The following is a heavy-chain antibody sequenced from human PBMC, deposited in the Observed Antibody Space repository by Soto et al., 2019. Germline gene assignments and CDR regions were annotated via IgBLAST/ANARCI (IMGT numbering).Heavy chain of an antibody. CDR3: ASYIVVVPAAQRRKESYYFDY. J-gene: IGHJ4*02. CDR2: IYYSGST. CDR1: GGSISSGGYY. D-gene: IGHD2-2*01. Sequence: SETLSLTCTVSGGSISSGGYYWSWIRQHPGKGLEWIGYIYYSGSTYYNPSLKSRVTISVDTSKNQFSLKLSSVTAADTAVYYCASYIVVVPAAQRRKESYYFDYWGQGTLVTVSS. V-gene: IGHV4-31*03.